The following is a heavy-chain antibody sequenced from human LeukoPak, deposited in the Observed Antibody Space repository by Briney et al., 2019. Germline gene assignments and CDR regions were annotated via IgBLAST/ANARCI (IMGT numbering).Heavy chain of an antibody. D-gene: IGHD2-2*01. J-gene: IGHJ6*03. V-gene: IGHV1-8*01. CDR3: ARSGIVVVPAVPPYYYYYMDV. CDR1: GYTFTSYD. CDR2: MNPNSGNT. Sequence: ASVKVSCKASGYTFTSYDINWVRQATGQGLEWMGWMNPNSGNTGYAQKFQGRVTMTRNTSISTAYMELSSLRSDDTAVYYCARSGIVVVPAVPPYYYYYMDVWGKGTTVTVSS.